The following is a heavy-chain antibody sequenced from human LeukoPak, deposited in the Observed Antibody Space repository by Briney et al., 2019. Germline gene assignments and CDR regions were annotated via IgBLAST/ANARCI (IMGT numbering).Heavy chain of an antibody. CDR3: KGSGSYYNGY. V-gene: IGHV3-23*01. Sequence: GGSLRRSCTASGFTFSSYSMIWVRQVPGKGLEWVSVISGSGGTTHYADSVKGRFTISRDNSKNTLYLQMSSLRAEDTAVYYCKGSGSYYNGYWGQGILVTVSS. J-gene: IGHJ4*02. CDR2: ISGSGGTT. D-gene: IGHD3-10*01. CDR1: GFTFSSYS.